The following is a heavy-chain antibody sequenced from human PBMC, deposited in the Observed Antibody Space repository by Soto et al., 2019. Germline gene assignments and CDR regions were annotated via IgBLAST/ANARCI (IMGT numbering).Heavy chain of an antibody. CDR2: YGGSGGST. J-gene: IGHJ6*03. CDR3: VKFRGRAYHYYYMDV. CDR1: GFSFSTYG. V-gene: IGHV3-23*01. Sequence: DVQLLESGGGLAQRGGSLRLSCAASGFSFSTYGMTWVRQAPGKGLEWVSYGGSGGSTYYADTVKGRFTISRDNSKNTLYLQMNSLGAADTAVYYCVKFRGRAYHYYYMDVWGNGTTVTVSS. D-gene: IGHD3-16*01.